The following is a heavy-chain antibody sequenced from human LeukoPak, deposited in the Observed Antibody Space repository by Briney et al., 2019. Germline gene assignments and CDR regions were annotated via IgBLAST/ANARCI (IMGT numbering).Heavy chain of an antibody. CDR3: ARDFSWGVAP. D-gene: IGHD3-10*01. V-gene: IGHV1-2*02. CDR1: AYSFTGYF. Sequence: GASVKVSCKTSAYSFTGYFFHWIRQAPGQGLEWMGWINANSGDTNYAQQFQGRLTMTRDRSISTVYMELSRLRTDDTAVYYCARDFSWGVAPWGQGTLVTVSS. J-gene: IGHJ5*02. CDR2: INANSGDT.